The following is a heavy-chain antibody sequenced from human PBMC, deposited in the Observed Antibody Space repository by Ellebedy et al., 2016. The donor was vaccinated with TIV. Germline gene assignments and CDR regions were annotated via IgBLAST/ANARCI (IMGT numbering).Heavy chain of an antibody. J-gene: IGHJ6*03. CDR1: GGTFSSYA. CDR2: IIPILGIA. V-gene: IGHV1-69*10. CDR3: AKNGYCSGGSCYSGVPVGYYYYYMDV. Sequence: AASVKVSCKASGGTFSSYAISWVRQAPGQGLEWMGGIIPILGIANYAQKFQGRVTITADKSKNTDSMELRSLRSEDTAEYYCAKNGYCSGGSCYSGVPVGYYYYYMDVWGKGTMVTVSS. D-gene: IGHD2-15*01.